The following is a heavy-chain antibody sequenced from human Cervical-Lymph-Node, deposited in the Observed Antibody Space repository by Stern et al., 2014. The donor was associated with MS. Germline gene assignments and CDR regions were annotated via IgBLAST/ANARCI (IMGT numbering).Heavy chain of an antibody. CDR1: GFTFSSYA. J-gene: IGHJ6*02. CDR3: ARPSNRWGYYYYGMDV. V-gene: IGHV3-30-3*01. Sequence: VQLEESGGGVVQPGRSLRLSCAASGFTFSSYAMHWVRQAPGKGLAWVAVISYDGSNKYYADSVKGRFTISRDNSKNTLYLQMNSLRAEDTAVYYCARPSNRWGYYYYGMDVWGQGTTVTVSS. CDR2: ISYDGSNK. D-gene: IGHD1-14*01.